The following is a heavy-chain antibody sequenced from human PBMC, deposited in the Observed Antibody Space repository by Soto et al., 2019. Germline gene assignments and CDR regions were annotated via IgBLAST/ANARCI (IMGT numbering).Heavy chain of an antibody. CDR3: ARPNCISTSCYDSNWFDP. Sequence: GASVKVSCKDSGYTFTSYAMHWVRQATGQRLEWMGWINAGNGNTKYSQKFQGRVTITRDTSASTAYMELSSLRSEDTAVYYCARPNCISTSCYDSNWFDPWGQGTLVTVSS. CDR2: INAGNGNT. CDR1: GYTFTSYA. V-gene: IGHV1-3*01. D-gene: IGHD2-2*01. J-gene: IGHJ5*02.